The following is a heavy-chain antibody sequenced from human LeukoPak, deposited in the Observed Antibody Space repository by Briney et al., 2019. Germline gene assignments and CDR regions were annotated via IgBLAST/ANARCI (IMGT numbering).Heavy chain of an antibody. CDR1: GGSISSGDYY. V-gene: IGHV4-30-4*08. CDR2: IYYSRST. D-gene: IGHD4-11*01. CDR3: ARSDDYNGFIDY. Sequence: SKTLSLTCTVSGGSISSGDYYWSWIRQPPGKGLEWIGYIYYSRSTYYNPSLKSRVTISVDTSKIQFSLKLSSVTAADTAVYYCARSDDYNGFIDYWGQGTLVTVSS. J-gene: IGHJ4*02.